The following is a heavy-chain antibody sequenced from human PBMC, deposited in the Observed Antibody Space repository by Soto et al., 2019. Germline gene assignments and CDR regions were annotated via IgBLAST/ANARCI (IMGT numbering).Heavy chain of an antibody. CDR1: GFTFGSYS. D-gene: IGHD3-3*01. CDR3: ARDGVEGWPSRPFDY. CDR2: ISSSSSYI. V-gene: IGHV3-21*01. Sequence: EVQLVESGGGLVKPGGSLRLSCAASGFTFGSYSMNWVRQAPGKGLEWVSSISSSSSYIYYADSVKGRFTISRDNAKNSLYLQMNSLRAEDTAVYYCARDGVEGWPSRPFDYWGQGTLVTVSS. J-gene: IGHJ4*02.